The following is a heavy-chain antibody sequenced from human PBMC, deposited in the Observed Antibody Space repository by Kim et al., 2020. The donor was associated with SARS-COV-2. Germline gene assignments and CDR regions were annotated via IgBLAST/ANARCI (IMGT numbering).Heavy chain of an antibody. V-gene: IGHV3-74*01. CDR3: TRDLDGDYI. J-gene: IGHJ4*02. Sequence: GGSLRLSCAASGFPFDGYWMNWVRQPPGKGPEWVARISADETTSYAESVKGRFTISRDNARYTLHLQMNSLRADDTAVYYCTRDLDGDYIWGQGALVSVSA. CDR2: ISADETT. CDR1: GFPFDGYW. D-gene: IGHD4-17*01.